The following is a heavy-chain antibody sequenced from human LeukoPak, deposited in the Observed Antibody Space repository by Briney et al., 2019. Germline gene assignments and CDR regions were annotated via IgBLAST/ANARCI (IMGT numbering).Heavy chain of an antibody. D-gene: IGHD3-10*01. Sequence: GGSLRLSCAASGFTFSSFAMSWVRQAPGKGLEWVSAISGSGGSTYYADSVMGRFTISRDNSKNTLFLQMNSLRAEDTAVYYCARAAYGSGDHGAFDIWGQGTMVTVSS. J-gene: IGHJ3*02. V-gene: IGHV3-23*01. CDR1: GFTFSSFA. CDR3: ARAAYGSGDHGAFDI. CDR2: ISGSGGST.